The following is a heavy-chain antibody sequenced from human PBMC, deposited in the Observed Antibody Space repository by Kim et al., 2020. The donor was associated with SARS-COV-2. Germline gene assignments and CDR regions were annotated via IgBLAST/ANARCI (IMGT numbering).Heavy chain of an antibody. CDR2: IYYSGST. D-gene: IGHD3-10*01. CDR1: GSSISSYY. J-gene: IGHJ6*02. V-gene: IGHV4-59*13. CDR3: ARGGVRGVTSFFYYYYYGMDV. Sequence: SETLSLTCTVSGSSISSYYWSWIRQPPGKGLEWIGYIYYSGSTNYNPSLKSRVTISVDTSKNQFSLKLSSVTAADTAVYYCARGGVRGVTSFFYYYYYGMDVWGQGTTVTVSS.